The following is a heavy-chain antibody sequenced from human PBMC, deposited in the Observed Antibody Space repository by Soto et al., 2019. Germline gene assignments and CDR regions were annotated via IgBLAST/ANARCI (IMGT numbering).Heavy chain of an antibody. Sequence: EVHLVESGGGPVKPGGSLRLSCAASGFSFISYSMNWVRQAPGKGLEWVSSINEDSSYIYYAHSLRGRFTISRDNAKDSLYLQMNSLRAEDTAVYYCVRDFGWYFRSGYMDVWGDGATVTVSS. CDR1: GFSFISYS. CDR2: INEDSSYI. V-gene: IGHV3-21*01. J-gene: IGHJ6*03. CDR3: VRDFGWYFRSGYMDV. D-gene: IGHD3-3*01.